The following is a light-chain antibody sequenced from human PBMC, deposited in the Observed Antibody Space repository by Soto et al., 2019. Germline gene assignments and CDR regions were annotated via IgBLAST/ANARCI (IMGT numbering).Light chain of an antibody. Sequence: QSALTQPASVSGSPGQSITISCTGTSSAVGGYNYVSWYQQHPGKAPKLMIYEVSNRPSGVSNRFSGSKAGNTASLTISGLQAEDEADYYCNSYTSTTTLYVFGTGTKLTVL. CDR1: SSAVGGYNY. V-gene: IGLV2-14*01. J-gene: IGLJ1*01. CDR3: NSYTSTTTLYV. CDR2: EVS.